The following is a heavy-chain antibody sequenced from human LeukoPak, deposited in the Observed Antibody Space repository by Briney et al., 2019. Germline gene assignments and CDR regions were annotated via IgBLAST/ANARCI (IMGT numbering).Heavy chain of an antibody. J-gene: IGHJ5*02. CDR3: ARQTLNWFDP. Sequence: SETLSLTCTVSGGSISSYYWSWIRQPPGKGLEWIGYIYYSGSTNYNPSLKSRVTISVDTSKNQFSLKLSSVTAADTAVYYCARQTLNWFDPWGQGTLVTVSS. V-gene: IGHV4-59*08. CDR2: IYYSGST. CDR1: GGSISSYY.